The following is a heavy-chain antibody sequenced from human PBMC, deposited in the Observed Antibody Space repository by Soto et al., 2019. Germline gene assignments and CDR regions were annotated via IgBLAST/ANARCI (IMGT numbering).Heavy chain of an antibody. CDR3: AREGEPFGSGCRKCGAYDY. Sequence: EVQLVESGGGLVQPGGSLILSCAASGFSFSNYWMSWVRQTPGKGLEWVANIKEDGSEKYYEDSVEGRFTISRDNAKNLLYQEMNNVRADDTDVYYCAREGEPFGSGCRKCGAYDYWGQGTLLTVSS. CDR2: IKEDGSEK. J-gene: IGHJ4*02. V-gene: IGHV3-7*01. CDR1: GFSFSNYW. D-gene: IGHD6-19*01.